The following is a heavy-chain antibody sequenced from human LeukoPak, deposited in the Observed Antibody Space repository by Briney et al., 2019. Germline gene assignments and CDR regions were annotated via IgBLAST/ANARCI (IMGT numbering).Heavy chain of an antibody. CDR1: GDSVSSNSAA. CDR2: TYYRSKWYN. V-gene: IGHV6-1*01. Sequence: PSQTLSLTCAISGDSVSSNSAAWNWIRQSPSRGLEWLGRTYYRSKWYNDYAVSVKSRITINPDTSKNQFSLQLNSVTPEDTAVYYCARDRRYCSSTSCYTGIVDAFDIWGQGTMVTVSS. J-gene: IGHJ3*02. CDR3: ARDRRYCSSTSCYTGIVDAFDI. D-gene: IGHD2-2*02.